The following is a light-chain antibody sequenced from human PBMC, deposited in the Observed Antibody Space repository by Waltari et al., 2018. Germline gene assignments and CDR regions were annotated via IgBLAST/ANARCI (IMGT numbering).Light chain of an antibody. V-gene: IGLV2-18*02. CDR3: YSFRSGNTWV. Sequence: QSALTQPPSVSKSLGQSVTISCSGTSSDIGGYNGVSWYQQYSGTVPRLLIYDINKRPSGVSDRFSGSKSGNTASLTISGLQAEDEADYYCYSFRSGNTWVFGGGTRVTVL. CDR1: SSDIGGYNG. J-gene: IGLJ2*01. CDR2: DIN.